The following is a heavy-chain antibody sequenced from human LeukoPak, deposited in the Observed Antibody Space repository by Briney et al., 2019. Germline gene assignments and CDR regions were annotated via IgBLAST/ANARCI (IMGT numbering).Heavy chain of an antibody. CDR1: GGSISSGSYE. D-gene: IGHD6-13*01. V-gene: IGHV4-61*01. CDR2: IYYSGST. Sequence: SETLSLTRTLSGGSISSGSYEWSWLRQPPGKGLERFGYIYYSGSTNYHPSIKSRVTISVDTSKTQFSLKLSSVPAADTAVYYCARAAAEAGLDPWGQGTLVTVSS. J-gene: IGHJ5*02. CDR3: ARAAAEAGLDP.